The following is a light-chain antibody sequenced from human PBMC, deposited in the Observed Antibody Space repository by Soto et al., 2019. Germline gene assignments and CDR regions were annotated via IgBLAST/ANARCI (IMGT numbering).Light chain of an antibody. J-gene: IGKJ2*01. CDR1: QSISTK. Sequence: IVMTQTPATLSVSPGERATLSCRASQSISTKLAWYQQKPGQAPRLLMYDASTRASGFPARFSGSGSGTEFTLTISSLQSEDFAVYYCQHYGHWPYTFGQGTKLEIK. CDR3: QHYGHWPYT. V-gene: IGKV3-15*01. CDR2: DAS.